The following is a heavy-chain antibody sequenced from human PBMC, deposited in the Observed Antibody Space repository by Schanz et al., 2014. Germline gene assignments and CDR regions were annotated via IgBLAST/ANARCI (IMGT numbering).Heavy chain of an antibody. CDR2: ISNNGDST. CDR1: GFTFSTFA. V-gene: IGHV3-64*04. Sequence: VQLVESGGGLVQPGGSLRLSCSASGFTFSTFAMHWVRQAPGKGLEYISAISNNGDSTYYADSVKGRFTISRDNSKNTLYLQMNSLRAEDTAVYFCAKIERNEDWGQGTLVTVSS. CDR3: AKIERNED. J-gene: IGHJ4*02. D-gene: IGHD1-1*01.